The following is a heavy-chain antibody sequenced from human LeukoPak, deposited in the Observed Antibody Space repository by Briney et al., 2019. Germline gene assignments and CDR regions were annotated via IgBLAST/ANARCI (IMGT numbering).Heavy chain of an antibody. CDR2: ISSSSSTI. CDR1: GFTFSSYS. V-gene: IGHV3-48*01. D-gene: IGHD6-13*01. CDR3: ASSPGGRIAAAGIDY. Sequence: GGSLRLSCAASGFTFSSYSMYWVRQAPGKGLEWVSYISSSSSTIYYADSVKGRFTISRDNAKNSLYLQMNSLRAEDTAVYYCASSPGGRIAAAGIDYWGQGTLVTVSS. J-gene: IGHJ4*02.